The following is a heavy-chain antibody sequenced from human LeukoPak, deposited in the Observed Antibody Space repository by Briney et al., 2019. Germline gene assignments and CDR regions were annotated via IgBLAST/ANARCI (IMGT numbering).Heavy chain of an antibody. V-gene: IGHV3-30-3*01. Sequence: GRSLRLSCAASGFTFSSYAMHWVRQAPGKGLEWVAVISYDGSNKYYADSVKGRFTISRDNSKNTLYLQMNSLRAEDTAVYYCARARWLQTYFDYWGQGTLVTVSS. CDR2: ISYDGSNK. J-gene: IGHJ4*02. CDR1: GFTFSSYA. CDR3: ARARWLQTYFDY. D-gene: IGHD5-12*01.